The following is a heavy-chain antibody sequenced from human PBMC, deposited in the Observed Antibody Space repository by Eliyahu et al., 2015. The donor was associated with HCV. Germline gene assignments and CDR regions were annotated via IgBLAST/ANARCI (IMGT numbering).Heavy chain of an antibody. V-gene: IGHV3-53*01. CDR1: GFXVSSXY. J-gene: IGHJ4*02. CDR2: IYSGGST. Sequence: EVQLVESGGGLIQPGGSLXLSCAXSGFXVSSXYMSWVRQAPGKGLGWVSVIYSGGSTYYADSVKGRFTISRDNSKNTLYLQMNSLRAEDTAVYYCARAVAYYYDSSGYYIDYWGQGTLVTVSS. CDR3: ARAVAYYYDSSGYYIDY. D-gene: IGHD3-22*01.